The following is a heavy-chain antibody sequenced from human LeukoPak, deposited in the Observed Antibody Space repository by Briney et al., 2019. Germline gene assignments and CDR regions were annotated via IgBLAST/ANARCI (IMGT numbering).Heavy chain of an antibody. CDR1: GFTFRSYA. J-gene: IGHJ6*03. CDR3: ARDLPYGGYYMDV. D-gene: IGHD3-16*01. Sequence: GGSLRLSCAVSGFTFRSYAMSWVRQAPGKGLEWVANIKQDGSEKYYVDSVKGRFTISRDNAKNSLYLQMNSLRAEDTAVYYCARDLPYGGYYMDVWGKGTTVTVSS. CDR2: IKQDGSEK. V-gene: IGHV3-7*01.